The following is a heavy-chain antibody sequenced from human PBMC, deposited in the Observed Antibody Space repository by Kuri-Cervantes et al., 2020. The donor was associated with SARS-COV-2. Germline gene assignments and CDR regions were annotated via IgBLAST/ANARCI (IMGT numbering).Heavy chain of an antibody. V-gene: IGHV3-48*02. D-gene: IGHD1-1*01. CDR1: GFTFSSYS. Sequence: GGSLRLSCAASGFTFSSYSMNWARQAPGKGLEWVSYISSSSSTIYYADSVKGRFTISRDNAKNSLYLQMNSLRDEDTAVYYCARGPSYNWNDAFDYWGQGTLVTVSS. CDR3: ARGPSYNWNDAFDY. J-gene: IGHJ4*02. CDR2: ISSSSSTI.